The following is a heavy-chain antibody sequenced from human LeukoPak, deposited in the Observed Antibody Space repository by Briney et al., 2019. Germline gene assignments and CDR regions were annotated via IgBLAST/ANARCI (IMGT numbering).Heavy chain of an antibody. V-gene: IGHV3-11*01. CDR3: ARDNTSPPDY. CDR1: GFTFSDYF. Sequence: PGGSLRLSRAASGFTFSDYFMCWIRQAPGKGLEWVSYISSSGDTFYYADSVKGRFTISRDNAKKFLFLQMNSLRAEDTAVYYCARDNTSPPDYWGQGTLVTVSS. D-gene: IGHD2-2*01. J-gene: IGHJ4*02. CDR2: ISSSGDTF.